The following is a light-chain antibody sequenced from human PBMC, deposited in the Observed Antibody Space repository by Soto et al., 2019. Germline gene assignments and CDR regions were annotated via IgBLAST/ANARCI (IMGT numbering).Light chain of an antibody. V-gene: IGKV1-5*03. CDR1: QNIFRW. CDR3: QQYNSYPYV. Sequence: DIQMTQSPSTLSASVGDRVTITCRASQNIFRWLAWYQQRPGTAPKLLIYKASSLESGVPSRFSASGSGTEFTLTITGLQSDDFATYYGQQYNSYPYVFGPGTKGEI. J-gene: IGKJ2*01. CDR2: KAS.